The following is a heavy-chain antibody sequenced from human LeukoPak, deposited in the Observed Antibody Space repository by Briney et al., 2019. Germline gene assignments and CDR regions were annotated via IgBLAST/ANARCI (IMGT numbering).Heavy chain of an antibody. CDR2: ISAYNGNT. CDR1: GYTFTSYG. D-gene: IGHD4-17*01. CDR3: ARASVTTPTWNWFDP. J-gene: IGHJ5*02. Sequence: GASVKVSCKASGYTFTSYGISWVRQAPGQGLEWMGWISAYNGNTNYAQKLQGRVTMTTDTSTSTAYMELRSLRSDDTAVYYYARASVTTPTWNWFDPWGQGTLVTVSS. V-gene: IGHV1-18*01.